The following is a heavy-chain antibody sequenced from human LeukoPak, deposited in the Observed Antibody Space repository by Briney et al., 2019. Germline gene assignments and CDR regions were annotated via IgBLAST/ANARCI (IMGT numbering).Heavy chain of an antibody. CDR2: ISTYNGNT. V-gene: IGHV1-18*01. CDR3: ARSTVTTSPIDS. Sequence: ASVKVYCKASGYIFISYGISWVRQAPGQGLEWMGWISTYNGNTNYAQKLQGRVTMTTDTSPSTAYMELRSLRSDDTAVYYCARSTVTTSPIDSWGQGTLVTVSS. D-gene: IGHD4-17*01. J-gene: IGHJ4*02. CDR1: GYIFISYG.